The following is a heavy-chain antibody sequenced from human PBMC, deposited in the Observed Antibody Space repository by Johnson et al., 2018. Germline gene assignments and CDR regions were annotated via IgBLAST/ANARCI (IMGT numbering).Heavy chain of an antibody. D-gene: IGHD3-22*01. J-gene: IGHJ5*02. CDR3: ASGGPPGTGSSGWCDH. CDR2: INVGNGNT. Sequence: QVQLVQSGAEVKKPGTSVKVSCKSSGDTFTTSAFHWVRQAPGQGLEWMGWINVGNGNTRYSQKFQGRVSISVDTSASTAYLELTSRRFEDTTVYYCASGGPPGTGSSGWCDHWGQGTLVTVSS. V-gene: IGHV1-3*01. CDR1: GDTFTTSA.